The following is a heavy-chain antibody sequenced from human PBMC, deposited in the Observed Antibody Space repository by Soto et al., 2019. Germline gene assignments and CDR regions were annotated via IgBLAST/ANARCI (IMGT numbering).Heavy chain of an antibody. CDR3: AKDRTQLWSDYYYYYGMDV. J-gene: IGHJ6*02. D-gene: IGHD5-18*01. V-gene: IGHV3-30*18. Sequence: QVQLVESGGGVVQPGRSLRLSCAASGFTFSSYGMHWVRQAPGKGLEWVAVISHDGSNKYYADSVKGRFTISRDNSKNTLYLQMNSLRAEDTAVYYCAKDRTQLWSDYYYYYGMDVWGQGTTVTVSS. CDR2: ISHDGSNK. CDR1: GFTFSSYG.